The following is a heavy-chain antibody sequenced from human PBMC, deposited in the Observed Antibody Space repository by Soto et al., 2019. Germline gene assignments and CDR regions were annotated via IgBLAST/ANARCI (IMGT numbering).Heavy chain of an antibody. V-gene: IGHV4-34*01. J-gene: IGHJ5*02. CDR2: INHSGST. CDR3: ERAHICYGCKVWFDP. CDR1: GGSFSGYY. D-gene: IGHD3-16*01. Sequence: LATLSLTCAVYGGSFSGYYWSWIRQPPGKGLEWIGEINHSGSTNYNPSLKSRVTISVDTSKNQFSLKLSSVTAADTAVYYCERAHICYGCKVWFDPWGQGRLDNVSS.